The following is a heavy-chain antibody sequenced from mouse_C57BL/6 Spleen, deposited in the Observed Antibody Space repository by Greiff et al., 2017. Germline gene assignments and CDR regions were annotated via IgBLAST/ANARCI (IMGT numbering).Heavy chain of an antibody. CDR3: ARSGGSSGLYYFDY. D-gene: IGHD3-2*02. J-gene: IGHJ2*01. CDR2: IDPSDSYT. CDR1: GYTFTSYW. V-gene: IGHV1-50*01. Sequence: QVQLQQPGAELVKPGASVKLSCKASGYTFTSYWMQWVKQRPGPGLEWIGEIDPSDSYTNYNQKFKGKATLTVDTSSSTAYMQLSSLTSEDSAVYYCARSGGSSGLYYFDYWGQGTTLTVSS.